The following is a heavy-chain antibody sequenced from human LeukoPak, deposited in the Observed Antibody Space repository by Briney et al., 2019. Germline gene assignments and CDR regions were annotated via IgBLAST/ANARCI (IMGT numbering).Heavy chain of an antibody. CDR3: ARRRGRWFDP. V-gene: IGHV3-20*01. J-gene: IGHJ5*02. Sequence: GGSLRLSCAASGFTFDDYGMSWVRQAPGKGLEWVSGINWNGGSTGYADSVKGRFTTSRDNAKNSLYLQMNSLRAEDTALYHCARRRGRWFDPWGQGTLVTVSS. CDR1: GFTFDDYG. CDR2: INWNGGST. D-gene: IGHD3-10*01.